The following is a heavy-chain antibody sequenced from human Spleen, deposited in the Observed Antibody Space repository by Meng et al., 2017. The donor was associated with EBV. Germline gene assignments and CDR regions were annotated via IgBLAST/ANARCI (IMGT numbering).Heavy chain of an antibody. V-gene: IGHV4-4*02. Sequence: GRRQESGPGLVMPSGTLSLTWCVSRGSISSHNKWNWVRQSPERGLEWIGEISHGGSTNYNPSLRSRVTMSVDKSKNQFSLNLTSVTAADTAVYYCASRVPPYYYDYWGRGTLVTVSS. CDR1: RGSISSHNK. CDR2: ISHGGST. J-gene: IGHJ4*02. D-gene: IGHD3-10*02. CDR3: ASRVPPYYYDY.